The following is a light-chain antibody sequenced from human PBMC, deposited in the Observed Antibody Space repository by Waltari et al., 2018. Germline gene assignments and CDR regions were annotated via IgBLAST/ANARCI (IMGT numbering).Light chain of an antibody. Sequence: SYELTQPPSVSVYPGQTARITCSGYALPQQYSYWYQQKPGQPPVLVIYKDTERPSGIPERFSGSSSGTTVTLTISGLQAEDEADYYCQSADSSGTYWMFGGGTKLTVL. J-gene: IGLJ3*02. CDR1: ALPQQY. CDR3: QSADSSGTYWM. CDR2: KDT. V-gene: IGLV3-25*03.